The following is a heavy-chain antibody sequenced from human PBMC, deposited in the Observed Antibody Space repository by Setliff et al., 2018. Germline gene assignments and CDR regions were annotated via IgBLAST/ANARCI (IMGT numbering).Heavy chain of an antibody. V-gene: IGHV3-30*02. CDR3: AKVKKPLIRGSGFDY. D-gene: IGHD2-8*01. J-gene: IGHJ4*02. CDR1: GFVFGTYG. Sequence: GESLKLSCAAFGFVFGTYGMHWVRQAPGKGLDWVASVRFDGSYKVYADSVKGRFTISRDNSENTLFLQMTSLRPEDTGIYYCAKVKKPLIRGSGFDYWGRGTLVTVSS. CDR2: VRFDGSYK.